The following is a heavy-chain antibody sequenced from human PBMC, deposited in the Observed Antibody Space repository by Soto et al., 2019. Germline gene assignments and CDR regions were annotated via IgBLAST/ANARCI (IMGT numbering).Heavy chain of an antibody. CDR3: ARKGRTTNLPYYYYGLDV. J-gene: IGHJ6*02. Sequence: SETLSLTCAVSGYSINSGYFWGCIRQPPGKGLEWIGSIYHSGASYYNPSLKSRATISLDTSKNQFSLKLSSVTAADTAIYYCARKGRTTNLPYYYYGLDVWGQGTTVTVSS. CDR2: IYHSGAS. CDR1: GYSINSGYF. D-gene: IGHD1-1*01. V-gene: IGHV4-38-2*01.